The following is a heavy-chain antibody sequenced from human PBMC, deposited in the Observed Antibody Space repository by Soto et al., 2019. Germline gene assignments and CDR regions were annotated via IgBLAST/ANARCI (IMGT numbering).Heavy chain of an antibody. V-gene: IGHV6-1*01. Sequence: SQTLPLTCAISGDSVSTNRATWYWIRQSPSRGLEWLGRTYYRSKWDNDYAVSVKGRITINPDTSNNQFSLQLDSVTPDDTAVYYCARRIGNCWLDSWRQRTLVTVSS. J-gene: IGHJ5*01. CDR2: TYYRSKWDN. CDR1: GDSVSTNRAT. D-gene: IGHD1-1*01. CDR3: ARRIGNCWLDS.